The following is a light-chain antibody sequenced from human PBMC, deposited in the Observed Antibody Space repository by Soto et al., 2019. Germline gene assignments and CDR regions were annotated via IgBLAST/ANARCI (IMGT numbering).Light chain of an antibody. V-gene: IGKV2-28*01. CDR1: QSLLHSNGYTF. CDR2: MGS. J-gene: IGKJ1*01. CDR3: MPALQTPRT. Sequence: DIVMTQSPLSLPVTPGEPASISCRSSQSLLHSNGYTFLDWYLQKPGQSPQLLIYMGSNRASGVPDRFSGSGSGTDFTLKISRVEAEDVGVYYCMPALQTPRTFGQGTKVEIK.